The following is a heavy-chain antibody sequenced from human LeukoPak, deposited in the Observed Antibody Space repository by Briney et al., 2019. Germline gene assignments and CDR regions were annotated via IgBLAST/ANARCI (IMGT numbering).Heavy chain of an antibody. D-gene: IGHD3-22*01. CDR1: GFTFSNHW. CDR3: ARRYYYDSSSDFDS. Sequence: GGSLRLSCAASGFTFSNHWMNWVRQAPGKGLEWVANLDQDGSEIYYVDSVKGRFTISRDNAKNSLYLQMNSLRAEDTAVYYCARRYYYDSSSDFDSWGQGTLVTVSS. J-gene: IGHJ4*02. CDR2: LDQDGSEI. V-gene: IGHV3-7*01.